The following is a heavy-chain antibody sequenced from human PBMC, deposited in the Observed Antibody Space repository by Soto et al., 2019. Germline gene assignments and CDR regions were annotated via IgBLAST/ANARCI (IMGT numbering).Heavy chain of an antibody. D-gene: IGHD5-18*01. V-gene: IGHV4-39*01. CDR1: GGSISSTSYY. Sequence: WETLSLTCTVSGGSISSTSYYWGWIRQPPGKGLEWIASIYYSGSSYYNPSLKSRATISVDTSKTQFSLKLSSVTAADTAVYYCARHHLQLGVGYWGQGTLVTVSS. CDR3: ARHHLQLGVGY. J-gene: IGHJ4*02. CDR2: IYYSGSS.